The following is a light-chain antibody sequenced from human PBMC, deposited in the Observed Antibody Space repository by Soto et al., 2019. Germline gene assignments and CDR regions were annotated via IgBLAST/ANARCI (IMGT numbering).Light chain of an antibody. J-gene: IGKJ4*01. Sequence: DILMTQSPSSLSASVGDRVTITCQASQAISNSLNWYQQKPGKAPKLLIYDVSNLDAGVPSRFSGSRSGTAFTFTISSLQPEDIATDYCQQSTFGGGTKVEIK. CDR3: QQST. V-gene: IGKV1-33*01. CDR2: DVS. CDR1: QAISNS.